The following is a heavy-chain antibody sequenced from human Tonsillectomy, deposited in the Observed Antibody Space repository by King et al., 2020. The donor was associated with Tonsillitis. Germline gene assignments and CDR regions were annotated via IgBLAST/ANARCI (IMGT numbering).Heavy chain of an antibody. CDR3: ARLTNIGEPPFDI. CDR2: IYFSGTT. J-gene: IGHJ3*02. D-gene: IGHD1-14*01. V-gene: IGHV4-39*07. Sequence: MQLQESGPGLVKPSETLSLTCSVSGGSISSRSYYWGWIRQPPGKGLEWIGNIYFSGTTYYHPSLKSRVTISVDTSKNHFSLKLSSVTAADTAVYYCARLTNIGEPPFDIWGQGTMVTVSS. CDR1: GGSISSRSYY.